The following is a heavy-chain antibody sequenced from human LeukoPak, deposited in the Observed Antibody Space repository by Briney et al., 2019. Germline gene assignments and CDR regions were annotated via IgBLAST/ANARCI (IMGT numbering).Heavy chain of an antibody. V-gene: IGHV3-21*01. D-gene: IGHD3-10*01. CDR2: ISTSSSYT. Sequence: GGSLRLSCAASGFTFSNYGMNWVRQAPGKGLEWVSSISTSSSYTFYADSVRGRFIISRDNAKNSLYLQMNSLTAEDTAVYYCARDLVRGKLSSWGQGTLVTVSS. CDR1: GFTFSNYG. J-gene: IGHJ5*02. CDR3: ARDLVRGKLSS.